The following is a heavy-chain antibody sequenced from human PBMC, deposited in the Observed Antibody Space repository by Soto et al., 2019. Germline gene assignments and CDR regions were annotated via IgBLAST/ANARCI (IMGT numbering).Heavy chain of an antibody. V-gene: IGHV1-2*02. J-gene: IGHJ4*02. CDR3: ASKGSISSYEY. CDR2: INPNSGDT. Sequence: ASVKVSCKASVFSVDTTYCIHWLRRAPVQGLEWMGSINPNSGDTNYPQNFQGRVTMTRDTPISTAYMEVSSITSDDTAVDYCASKGSISSYEYWGQGTMVTLSS. CDR1: VFSVDTTYC. D-gene: IGHD6-6*01.